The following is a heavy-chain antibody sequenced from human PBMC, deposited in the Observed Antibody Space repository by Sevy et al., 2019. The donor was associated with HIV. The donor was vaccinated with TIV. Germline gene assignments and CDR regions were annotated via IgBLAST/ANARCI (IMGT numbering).Heavy chain of an antibody. CDR2: LSFGCGRI. D-gene: IGHD2-15*01. CDR3: AREGCTRPHDY. CDR1: GFTFSMYS. V-gene: IGHV3-23*01. Sequence: GGSLRLSCVVSGFTFSMYSMSWVRQAPGKGLEWVSTLSFGCGRINYADSVKGRFTISRDDSKNTLYLQMNSLGAEDTAVYFCAREGCTRPHDYWGQGTLVTVSS. J-gene: IGHJ4*02.